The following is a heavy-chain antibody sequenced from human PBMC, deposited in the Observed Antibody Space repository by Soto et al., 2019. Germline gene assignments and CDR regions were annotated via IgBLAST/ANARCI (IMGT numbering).Heavy chain of an antibody. CDR2: IIPIFGTA. Sequence: QVQLVQSGAEVKKPGSSVKVSCKASGGTFSSYAISWVRQAPGQGLEWMGGIIPIFGTANYAQKFQGRVPITADEPTSTAYMELSSLRSEDTAVYYCARSGHMGSSSLEFDYWGQGTLVTVSS. D-gene: IGHD6-6*01. CDR1: GGTFSSYA. CDR3: ARSGHMGSSSLEFDY. V-gene: IGHV1-69*01. J-gene: IGHJ4*02.